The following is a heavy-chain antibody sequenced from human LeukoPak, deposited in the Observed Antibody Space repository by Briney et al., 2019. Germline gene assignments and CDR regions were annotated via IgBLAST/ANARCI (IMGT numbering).Heavy chain of an antibody. V-gene: IGHV4-34*01. D-gene: IGHD2-2*01. J-gene: IGHJ4*02. Sequence: SETLSLTCAVYGGSFSGYYWNWIRQPPGKGLEWIGEINHSGITNYNPSLKSRVTISEDTSKNQLSLKLSSVTAADTAVYYCARRQVVPAAIGYWGQGTLVTVSS. CDR3: ARRQVVPAAIGY. CDR2: INHSGIT. CDR1: GGSFSGYY.